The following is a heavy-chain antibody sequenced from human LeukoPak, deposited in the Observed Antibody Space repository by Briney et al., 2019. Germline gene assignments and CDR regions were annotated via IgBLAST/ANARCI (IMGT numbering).Heavy chain of an antibody. J-gene: IGHJ4*02. V-gene: IGHV3-23*01. Sequence: GGSLRLSCAASGFTFSIYAMSWVRQAPGKGLEWVSSITSSGETTYYAGSVKDQFTISRDNSKNTVYLQMNSLRAEDTAVYYCARDRPNYYGANGHYYRRDGDYWGQGTLVTVSS. CDR2: ITSSGETT. D-gene: IGHD3-22*01. CDR1: GFTFSIYA. CDR3: ARDRPNYYGANGHYYRRDGDY.